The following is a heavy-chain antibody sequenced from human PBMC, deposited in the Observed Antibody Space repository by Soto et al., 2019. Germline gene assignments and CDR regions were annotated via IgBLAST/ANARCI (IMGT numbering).Heavy chain of an antibody. J-gene: IGHJ6*02. Sequence: GESLKISCKGSGYSFTSYWIGWVRQMPGKGLEWMGIIYPGDSDTRYGPSFQGQVTISADKSISTAYLQWSSLKASDTAMYYCARTQYCSGGSCYFHYYGMDVWGQGTTVTASS. CDR1: GYSFTSYW. D-gene: IGHD2-15*01. CDR3: ARTQYCSGGSCYFHYYGMDV. CDR2: IYPGDSDT. V-gene: IGHV5-51*01.